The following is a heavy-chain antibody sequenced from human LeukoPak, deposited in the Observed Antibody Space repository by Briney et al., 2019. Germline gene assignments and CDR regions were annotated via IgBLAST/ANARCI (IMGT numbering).Heavy chain of an antibody. J-gene: IGHJ4*02. CDR2: ISSNGGST. Sequence: PGGSLRLSCAASGFTFSSYAMHWVRQAPGKGLEYVSAISSNGGSTYYANSVKGRFTISRDNSKNTLYLQMGSLRAEDMAVYYCARSYRYSSGSRFSHFDYWGQGTLVTISS. V-gene: IGHV3-64*01. D-gene: IGHD6-19*01. CDR3: ARSYRYSSGSRFSHFDY. CDR1: GFTFSSYA.